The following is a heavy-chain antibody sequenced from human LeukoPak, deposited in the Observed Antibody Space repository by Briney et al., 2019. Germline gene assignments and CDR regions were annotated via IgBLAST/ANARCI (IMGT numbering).Heavy chain of an antibody. CDR1: GYSISSGYY. J-gene: IGHJ5*02. CDR2: IYHSGST. Sequence: SETLSLTCAVSGYSISSGYYWGWIRPRPGKGLEWIGSIYHSGSTYYNPSLKSRVTISVDTSKNQFSLKLSSVTAADTAVYYCARVVGAKDWFDPWGQGTLATVSS. CDR3: ARVVGAKDWFDP. V-gene: IGHV4-38-2*01. D-gene: IGHD1-26*01.